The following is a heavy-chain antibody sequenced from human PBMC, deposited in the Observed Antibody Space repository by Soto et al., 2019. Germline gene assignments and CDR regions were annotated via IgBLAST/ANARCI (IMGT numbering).Heavy chain of an antibody. CDR2: INSDGSSI. CDR3: ARETGYSGGWRQDS. Sequence: EVQLVESGGGLVQPGGSLRLSCAASGFTFSSYWMHWVRQAPGKGLVWVSRINSDGSSISYADSVKGRFTISRDNAKNTLDLRMNSLRVEGTAVYYCARETGYSGGWRQDSWGQGTMVAVSS. V-gene: IGHV3-74*01. CDR1: GFTFSSYW. J-gene: IGHJ4*02. D-gene: IGHD6-19*01.